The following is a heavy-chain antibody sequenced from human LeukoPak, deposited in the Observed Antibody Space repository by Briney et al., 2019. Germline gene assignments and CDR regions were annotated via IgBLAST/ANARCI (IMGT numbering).Heavy chain of an antibody. CDR2: IRSNAYGGTT. D-gene: IGHD2-21*01. CDR1: GFTFGDSA. Sequence: GGSLRLSCTASGFTFGDSAMSWFRQAPGKGLEWVGFIRSNAYGGTTEYAASVKGRFTISRDDSKSIAYLQMNSRKTEDTAVYDCIIDVFGDWSQGTLVTVSS. J-gene: IGHJ4*02. V-gene: IGHV3-49*03. CDR3: IIDVFGD.